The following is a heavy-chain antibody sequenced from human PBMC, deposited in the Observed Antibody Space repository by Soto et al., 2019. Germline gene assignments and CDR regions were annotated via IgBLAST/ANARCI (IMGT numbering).Heavy chain of an antibody. CDR2: IYYSGST. Sequence: QVQLQESGPGLVKPSETLSLTCTVSGGSISSYYWSWIRQPPGTGLEWIGYIYYSGSTNYNPSLKSRVTISVDTSKNQFSLKLSSVTAADTAVYYCARVSAGYWYFDLWGRGTLVTVSS. V-gene: IGHV4-59*01. CDR3: ARVSAGYWYFDL. CDR1: GGSISSYY. D-gene: IGHD6-19*01. J-gene: IGHJ2*01.